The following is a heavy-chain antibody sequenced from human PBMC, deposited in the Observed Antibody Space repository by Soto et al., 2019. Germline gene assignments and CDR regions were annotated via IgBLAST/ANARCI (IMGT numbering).Heavy chain of an antibody. Sequence: QLQLQESGSGLVKPSQTLSLTCAVSGGSISSGGYSWSWIRQPPGKGLEWIGYIYNSGSSYYNPSLKRRLPISVDRSKHQFSLKLSSVTAADTAVYYCARAGGLGAVAADYWGKGTLVTVSS. CDR2: IYNSGSS. CDR3: ARAGGLGAVAADY. D-gene: IGHD6-19*01. J-gene: IGHJ4*02. CDR1: GGSISSGGYS. V-gene: IGHV4-30-2*01.